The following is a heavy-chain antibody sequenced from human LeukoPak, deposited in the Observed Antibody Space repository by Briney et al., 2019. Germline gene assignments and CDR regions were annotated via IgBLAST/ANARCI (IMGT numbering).Heavy chain of an antibody. CDR2: IYHSGST. CDR1: GGSISGSDYY. D-gene: IGHD1-7*01. Sequence: SETLSLTCTVSGGSISGSDYYWAWIRQPPGKGLEWIASIYHSGSTYYNPSLKSRVTISVDRSKNQFSLKLSSVTAADTAVYYCARTHWNYGYFAYWGQGTLVTVSS. J-gene: IGHJ4*02. V-gene: IGHV4-39*07. CDR3: ARTHWNYGYFAY.